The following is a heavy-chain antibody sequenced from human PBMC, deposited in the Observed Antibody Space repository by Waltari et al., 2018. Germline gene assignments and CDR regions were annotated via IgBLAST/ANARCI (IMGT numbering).Heavy chain of an antibody. Sequence: QVQLVQSGAEVKKPVSSVKVSCKASGGTFSSYAISWVRQAPGQGLEWMGGIIPILGIANYAQEFQGRVTITADESTSTAYMELSSLRSEDTAVYYCAREGYCSGGSCDSGAFDIWGQGTMVTVSS. J-gene: IGHJ3*02. V-gene: IGHV1-69*04. CDR3: AREGYCSGGSCDSGAFDI. D-gene: IGHD2-15*01. CDR1: GGTFSSYA. CDR2: IIPILGIA.